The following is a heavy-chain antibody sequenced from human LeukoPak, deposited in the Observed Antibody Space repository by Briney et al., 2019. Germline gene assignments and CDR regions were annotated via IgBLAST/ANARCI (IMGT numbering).Heavy chain of an antibody. V-gene: IGHV1-18*01. D-gene: IGHD1-1*01. CDR3: AREVHVERDDY. CDR2: ISANDGKT. CDR1: GFAFTSYG. J-gene: IGHJ4*02. Sequence: ASVKVSFKASGFAFTSYGFTWVRQAPGQGLEWMGWISANDGKTHYSERHQGRLTMTTDTVTSTAYMELRSLRSDDTAVYYCAREVHVERDDYWGQGTLVTVSS.